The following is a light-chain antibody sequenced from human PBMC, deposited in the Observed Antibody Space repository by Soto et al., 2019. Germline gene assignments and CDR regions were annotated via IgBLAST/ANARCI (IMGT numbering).Light chain of an antibody. CDR1: QSVSSSY. CDR3: QPYGSSPSLK. J-gene: IGKJ1*01. Sequence: EIVLTQSPGTLSLSPGERATLSCRASQSVSSSYLAWYQQKPGQAPRLLIYGASSRATGIPDRFSGSGSGTDFTLTISRLEPEDFAVYYCQPYGSSPSLKFGQGTKVEIK. V-gene: IGKV3-20*01. CDR2: GAS.